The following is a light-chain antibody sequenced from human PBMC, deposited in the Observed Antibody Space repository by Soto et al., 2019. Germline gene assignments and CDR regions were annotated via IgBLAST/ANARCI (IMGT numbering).Light chain of an antibody. CDR2: LNSDGSL. CDR3: QTWGTGIKV. J-gene: IGLJ3*02. Sequence: QSVLTQSPSASASLGASVKLTCTLSSGHSSNAIAWHQQQPEKGPRYLMKLNSDGSLSRGDGIPDRFSGSTSGAERYLTISIHQSEDDAYYYCQTWGTGIKVFGGGTKLTVL. V-gene: IGLV4-69*01. CDR1: SGHSSNA.